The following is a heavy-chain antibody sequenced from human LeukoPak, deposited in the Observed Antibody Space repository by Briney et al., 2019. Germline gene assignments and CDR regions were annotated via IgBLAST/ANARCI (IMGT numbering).Heavy chain of an antibody. D-gene: IGHD3-10*01. CDR1: GFTVSSNY. Sequence: GGSLRLSCAASGFTVSSNYMGWVRKAPGKGLEWVSLIYSGGSTYYADSVKGRFTISRDSSKNILSLQMNNLRAEDTAVYYCARVGDHFHWYLDLWGRGTLVTVSS. J-gene: IGHJ2*01. CDR2: IYSGGST. CDR3: ARVGDHFHWYLDL. V-gene: IGHV3-53*01.